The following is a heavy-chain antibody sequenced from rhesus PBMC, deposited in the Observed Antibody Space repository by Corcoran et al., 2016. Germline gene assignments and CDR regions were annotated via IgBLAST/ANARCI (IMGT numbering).Heavy chain of an antibody. CDR3: AREPGIYSGSYSDFDY. Sequence: QLQLQESGPGLVKPSETLSLTCAVSGGSISSNYWSWIRQPPGKGLEWIGRISGSGGITDYNPSLKSRVTISTDTSKNQFALKLSSVTAADTAVYYCAREPGIYSGSYSDFDYWGQGVLVTVSS. V-gene: IGHV4-173*01. D-gene: IGHD3-16*01. CDR1: GGSISSNY. J-gene: IGHJ4*01. CDR2: ISGSGGIT.